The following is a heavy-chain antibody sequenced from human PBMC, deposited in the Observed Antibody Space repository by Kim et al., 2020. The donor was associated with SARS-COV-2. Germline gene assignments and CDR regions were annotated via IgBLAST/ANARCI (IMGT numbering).Heavy chain of an antibody. D-gene: IGHD6-6*01. V-gene: IGHV4-34*01. CDR2: INHSGST. J-gene: IGHJ6*02. Sequence: SETLSLTCAVYGGSFSGYYWSWIRQPPGKGLEWIGEINHSGSTNYNPSLKSRVTISVDTSKNQFSLKLSSVTAADTAVYYAVYSSSSSKGHGMDVWGQGTTVTVSS. CDR3: VYSSSSSKGHGMDV. CDR1: GGSFSGYY.